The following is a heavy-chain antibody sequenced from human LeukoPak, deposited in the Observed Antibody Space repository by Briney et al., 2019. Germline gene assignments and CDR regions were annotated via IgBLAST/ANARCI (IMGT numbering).Heavy chain of an antibody. D-gene: IGHD3-3*01. V-gene: IGHV4-34*01. CDR3: ARAPAVYTIFGDY. Sequence: SETLSLTCAVYGGSFSGYYWSWIRRPPGKGLEWIGEINHSGSTNYNPSLKSRVTISVDTSKKQFSLKLSSVTAADTAVYYCARAPAVYTIFGDYWGQGTLVTVSS. CDR1: GGSFSGYY. CDR2: INHSGST. J-gene: IGHJ4*02.